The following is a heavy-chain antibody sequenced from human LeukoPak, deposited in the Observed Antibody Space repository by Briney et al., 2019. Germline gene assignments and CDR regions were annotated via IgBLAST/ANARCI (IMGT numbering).Heavy chain of an antibody. D-gene: IGHD1-1*01. CDR3: ARLGLEVGGPNWFDP. Sequence: GGXLXLSXXAPGFSFSSNWMGWVRQAPGKGLEWVAHIKRDGSQKYYLDSVKGRFTISRDNAKNTLYLQMNSLRVEDTAVYYCARLGLEVGGPNWFDPWGQGTLVTVSS. CDR1: GFSFSSNW. CDR2: IKRDGSQK. V-gene: IGHV3-7*01. J-gene: IGHJ5*02.